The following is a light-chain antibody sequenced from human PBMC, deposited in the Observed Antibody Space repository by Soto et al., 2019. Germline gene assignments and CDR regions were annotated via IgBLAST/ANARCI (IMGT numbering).Light chain of an antibody. CDR1: SSDVGGYNY. CDR2: DVS. Sequence: QSALTQPASVSGSPGQSITISCTGTSSDVGGYNYVSWYQHHPGKAPKLMIYDVSNRPSGVSNRFSGSKSGNTASLTISGLQAEDEADYYCSSYTSSSTRVFRGGTKLTVL. V-gene: IGLV2-14*03. J-gene: IGLJ2*01. CDR3: SSYTSSSTRV.